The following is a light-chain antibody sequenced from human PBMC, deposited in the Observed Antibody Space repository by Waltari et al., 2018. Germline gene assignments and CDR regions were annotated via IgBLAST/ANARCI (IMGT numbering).Light chain of an antibody. CDR3: QTWNIGIRV. Sequence: QLALTQSPSASASLGASVTLTCTLSSGHNTYAIAWHQQPPEKAPRYLMKVNSDGGYAKADGSPDRFSGSSSGAERFLTISSLQSEDEADYYCQTWNIGIRVFGIGTKVTVL. V-gene: IGLV4-69*01. CDR1: SGHNTYA. CDR2: VNSDGGY. J-gene: IGLJ1*01.